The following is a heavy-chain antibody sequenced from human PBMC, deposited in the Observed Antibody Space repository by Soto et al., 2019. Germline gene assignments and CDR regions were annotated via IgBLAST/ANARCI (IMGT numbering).Heavy chain of an antibody. CDR2: ISSSSSVI. CDR1: GFILSDCA. CDR3: ARDLSWGSNWYYYMDV. D-gene: IGHD7-27*01. J-gene: IGHJ6*03. Sequence: GGSLRLSCATSGFILSDCAMNWVRQAPGKGLEWVSYISSSSSVIDYADSVKGRFTVSRDNARNSLYLQMNSLRAEDTAVYYCARDLSWGSNWYYYMDVWGRGTTVTVSS. V-gene: IGHV3-48*01.